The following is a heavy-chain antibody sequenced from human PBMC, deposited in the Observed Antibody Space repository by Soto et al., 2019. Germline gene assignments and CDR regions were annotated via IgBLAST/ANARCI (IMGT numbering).Heavy chain of an antibody. CDR3: ARGSTYYYDSSGYYIYYFDY. J-gene: IGHJ4*02. V-gene: IGHV3-7*03. CDR1: GFTFSSYA. CDR2: IKQDGSEK. D-gene: IGHD3-22*01. Sequence: LRLSCAASGFTFSSYAMSWVRQAPGKGLEWVANIKQDGSEKYYVDSVKGRFTISRDNAKNSLYLQMNSLRAEDTAVYYCARGSTYYYDSSGYYIYYFDYWGQGTLVTVSS.